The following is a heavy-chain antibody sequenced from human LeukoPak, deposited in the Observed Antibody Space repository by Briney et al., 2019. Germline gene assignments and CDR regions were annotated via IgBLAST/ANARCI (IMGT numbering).Heavy chain of an antibody. D-gene: IGHD6-6*01. J-gene: IGHJ6*03. CDR3: ARDSTRYSSSSWDYYYMDV. Sequence: GGSLRLSCAASGFTFSSYGMHWVRQAPGKGLEWVAFIRYDGSNKYYADSVKGRFTISRDNSKNTLYLQMNSLRAEDTAVYYCARDSTRYSSSSWDYYYMDVWGKGTTVTVSS. V-gene: IGHV3-30*02. CDR2: IRYDGSNK. CDR1: GFTFSSYG.